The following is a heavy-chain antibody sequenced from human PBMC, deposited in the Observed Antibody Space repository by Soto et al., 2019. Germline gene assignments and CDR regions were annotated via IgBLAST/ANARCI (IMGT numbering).Heavy chain of an antibody. V-gene: IGHV7-4-1*01. CDR1: GYNFNSPS. J-gene: IGHJ4*02. CDR2: INSNTGNP. D-gene: IGHD1-26*01. CDR3: ARARASGSFYS. Sequence: QVQLVQSGSEAMQPGASVKVSCKGSGYNFNSPSINWLRQAPGQGLEWLGWINSNTGNPTYEQGFTGRFVFSVDTAGSTVYLQIFSLKADASAVYYFARARASGSFYSWGQGTVVTVSS.